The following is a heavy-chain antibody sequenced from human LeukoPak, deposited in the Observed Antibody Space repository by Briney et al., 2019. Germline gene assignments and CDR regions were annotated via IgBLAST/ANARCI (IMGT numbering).Heavy chain of an antibody. J-gene: IGHJ4*02. CDR1: GGTFSSYA. Sequence: SVKVSCKASGGTFSSYAISWVRQAPGQGLEWMGRIIPILSIANYAQKFQGRVTITADKSTSTAYMELSSLRSEDTAVHYCARNTGGNSPGGYWGQGTLVTVSS. CDR3: ARNTGGNSPGGY. V-gene: IGHV1-69*04. CDR2: IIPILSIA. D-gene: IGHD4-23*01.